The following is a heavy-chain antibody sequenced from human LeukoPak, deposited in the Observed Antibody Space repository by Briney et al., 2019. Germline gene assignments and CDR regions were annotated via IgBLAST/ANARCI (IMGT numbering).Heavy chain of an antibody. CDR3: ARGGSGGSYFDY. D-gene: IGHD1-26*01. V-gene: IGHV4-30-2*01. Sequence: PSETLSLTCAVSGGSISSGGYSWSWIRQPPGKGLEWIGYIYRSGSTYYNPSLKGRVTISVDRSKNQFSLKLSSVTAADTAVYYCARGGSGGSYFDYWGQGTLVTVSS. CDR1: GGSISSGGYS. J-gene: IGHJ4*02. CDR2: IYRSGST.